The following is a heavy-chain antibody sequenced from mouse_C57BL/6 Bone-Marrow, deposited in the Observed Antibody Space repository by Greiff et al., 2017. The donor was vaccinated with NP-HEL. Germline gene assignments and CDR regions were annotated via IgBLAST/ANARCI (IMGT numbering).Heavy chain of an antibody. CDR1: GSSFPASP. Sequence: VQLQQSGPELVKPGAAVKIACKASGSSFPASPLPWVPPLPLNSLYWILVINPNYGTTSYNQKFKGKATLTVDQSSSTAYMQLNSLTSEDSAVYYCARESPITSLSYYFDYWGQGTTLTVSS. D-gene: IGHD1-1*01. J-gene: IGHJ2*01. CDR3: ARESPITSLSYYFDY. CDR2: INPNYGTT. V-gene: IGHV1-39*01.